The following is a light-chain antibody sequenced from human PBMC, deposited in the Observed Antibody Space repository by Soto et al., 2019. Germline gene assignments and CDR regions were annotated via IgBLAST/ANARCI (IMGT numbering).Light chain of an antibody. Sequence: DLQMTQSPSSLSASVGDRVTITCQASHDIRNSLNWYQQKPGEAPKLLINDASKLERGVSSRFSGSGSGTDFTLTITTLHPEAVATYYCQQFDNDPLVSFGGGTKVEIK. J-gene: IGKJ4*01. CDR2: DAS. V-gene: IGKV1-33*01. CDR1: HDIRNS. CDR3: QQFDNDPLVS.